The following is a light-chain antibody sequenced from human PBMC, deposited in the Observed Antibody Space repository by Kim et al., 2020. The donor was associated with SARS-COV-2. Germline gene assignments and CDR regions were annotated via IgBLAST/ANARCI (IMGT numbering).Light chain of an antibody. CDR1: QSVTSSY. CDR3: QQYGTSLRT. CDR2: GAS. V-gene: IGKV3-20*01. Sequence: EIVLTQSPGTLSLSPGERATLSCRASQSVTSSYLAWYQQKPGQSPRLLIYGASNRATGIPDRFSGSGSGTDFTLTISRLESEDLAVYYCQQYGTSLRTFGQGTKVEIK. J-gene: IGKJ1*01.